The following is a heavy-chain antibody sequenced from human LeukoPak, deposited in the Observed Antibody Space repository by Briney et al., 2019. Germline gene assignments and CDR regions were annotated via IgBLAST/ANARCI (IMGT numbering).Heavy chain of an antibody. Sequence: SETLSLTCTVSGGSISSYYWSWIRQPPGKGLEWIGYIYYSGSTNYNPSLKSRVTISVDTSKNQFSLKLSSVTAADTAVYYCARIRTMVRGLAYYYGMDVWGKGTTVTVSS. CDR3: ARIRTMVRGLAYYYGMDV. CDR1: GGSISSYY. D-gene: IGHD3-10*01. V-gene: IGHV4-59*12. J-gene: IGHJ6*04. CDR2: IYYSGST.